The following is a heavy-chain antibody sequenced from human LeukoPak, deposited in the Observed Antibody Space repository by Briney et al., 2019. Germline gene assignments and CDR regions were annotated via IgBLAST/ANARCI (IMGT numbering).Heavy chain of an antibody. CDR3: ARGLWGVLVPTAISPFPFDP. J-gene: IGHJ5*02. V-gene: IGHV1-8*03. Sequence: ASVKVSCKASGYTFTNYDINWVRQATGQGLEWMGWMNPNSGNTGYAQNFQGRVTITRNTSINTAYMELSSLRSEDTAVYYCARGLWGVLVPTAISPFPFDPWGQGTLVIVSS. CDR2: MNPNSGNT. CDR1: GYTFTNYD. D-gene: IGHD2-2*01.